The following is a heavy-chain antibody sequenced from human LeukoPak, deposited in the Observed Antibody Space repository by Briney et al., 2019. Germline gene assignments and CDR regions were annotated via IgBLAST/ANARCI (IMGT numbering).Heavy chain of an antibody. CDR3: ARRPGLFGNAFDI. Sequence: GESLKISCKGSGYSFTSYWIGWVRQMPGKGLEWMGIIYPGDSDTRYSPSFQGQVTMSADKSISIAYLQWSSLKASDTAMYYCARRPGLFGNAFDIWGQGTMVTVSS. D-gene: IGHD3-10*01. CDR2: IYPGDSDT. CDR1: GYSFTSYW. V-gene: IGHV5-51*01. J-gene: IGHJ3*02.